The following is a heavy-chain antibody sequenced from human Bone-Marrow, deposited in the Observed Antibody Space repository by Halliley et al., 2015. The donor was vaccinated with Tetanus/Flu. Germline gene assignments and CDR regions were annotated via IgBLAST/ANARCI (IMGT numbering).Heavy chain of an antibody. Sequence: EWVSTIDTAYNTHYSGPAKGRFTISRENGKNSLYLQMNKLRGEDTAVYYCARSDVNGWSGIDSWGQGTLVTVSS. V-gene: IGHV3-13*01. CDR3: ARSDVNGWSGIDS. D-gene: IGHD1-1*01. J-gene: IGHJ4*02. CDR2: IDTAYNT.